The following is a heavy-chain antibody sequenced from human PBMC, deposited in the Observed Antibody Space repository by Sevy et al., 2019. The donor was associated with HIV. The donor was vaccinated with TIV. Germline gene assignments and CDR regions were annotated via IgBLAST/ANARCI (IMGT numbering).Heavy chain of an antibody. J-gene: IGHJ5*02. CDR1: GYTFTSYA. D-gene: IGHD3-3*01. CDR3: ARDLSGSFWSGYYIGWFDP. CDR2: INAGNGNT. Sequence: ASLKVSCKASGYTFTSYAMHWVRQAPGQRLEWMGWINAGNGNTKYSQKFQGRVTITRDTSASTAYMELSSLRSEDTAVYYCARDLSGSFWSGYYIGWFDPWGQGTLVTVSS. V-gene: IGHV1-3*01.